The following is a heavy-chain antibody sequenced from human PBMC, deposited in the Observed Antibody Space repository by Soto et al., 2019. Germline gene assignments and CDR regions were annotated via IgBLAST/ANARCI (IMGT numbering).Heavy chain of an antibody. Sequence: SLPISLTCSVAGGSIISYYWRCIRKPTGKGLEWIGYIYYSGSTNYNPSLKSRVTISVDTSKNQFSLKLSSVTAADTAVYYCARHRDYYDSSGYYPNWFDPWGQGTLVTVSS. J-gene: IGHJ5*02. CDR2: IYYSGST. CDR3: ARHRDYYDSSGYYPNWFDP. V-gene: IGHV4-59*08. CDR1: GGSIISYY. D-gene: IGHD3-22*01.